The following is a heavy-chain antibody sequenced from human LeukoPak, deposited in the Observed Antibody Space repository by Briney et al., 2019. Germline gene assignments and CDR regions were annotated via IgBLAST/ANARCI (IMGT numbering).Heavy chain of an antibody. CDR1: GGSISSYY. J-gene: IGHJ4*02. CDR3: ARGIAVAGRDRFDY. V-gene: IGHV4-4*07. D-gene: IGHD6-19*01. CDR2: FYISGST. Sequence: SETLSLTCTVSGGSISSYYWSWIRQPAGKGLEWIGRFYISGSTNYNPSLKSRVTMSVDTSKNQFSLRLNSVTAADTAVYYCARGIAVAGRDRFDYWGQGTLVTVSS.